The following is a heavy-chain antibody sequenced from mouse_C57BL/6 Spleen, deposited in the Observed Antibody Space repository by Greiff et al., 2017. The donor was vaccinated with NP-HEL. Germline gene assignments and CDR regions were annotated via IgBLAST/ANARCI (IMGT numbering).Heavy chain of an antibody. CDR2: IHPNSGST. J-gene: IGHJ4*01. Sequence: VKLQQPGAELVKPGASVKLSCKASGYTFTSYWMHWVKQRPGQGLEWIGMIHPNSGSTNYNEKFKSKATLTVDKSSSTAYMQLSSLTSEDSAVYYCAASIITTVVAENYYYAMDYWGQGTSVTVSS. CDR1: GYTFTSYW. V-gene: IGHV1-64*01. CDR3: AASIITTVVAENYYYAMDY. D-gene: IGHD1-1*01.